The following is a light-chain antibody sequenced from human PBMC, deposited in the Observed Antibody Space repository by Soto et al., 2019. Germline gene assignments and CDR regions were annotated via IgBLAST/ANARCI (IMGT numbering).Light chain of an antibody. CDR3: QSYDSSLSVV. J-gene: IGLJ2*01. V-gene: IGLV1-40*01. Sequence: QPVLTQPPSVSGAPGQRVTISCTGSSSNIGAGYDVHWYQQLPGTAPKLLIYGNSNRPSGVPDRFSGSKSGTSASLVITGLQAEDEADYYCQSYDSSLSVVFGGGTKVTVL. CDR2: GNS. CDR1: SSNIGAGYD.